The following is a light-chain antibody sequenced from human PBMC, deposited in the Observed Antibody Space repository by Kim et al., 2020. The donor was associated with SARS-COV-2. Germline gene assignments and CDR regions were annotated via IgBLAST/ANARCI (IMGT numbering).Light chain of an antibody. Sequence: LTQPPSVSGTPGQRVTISCSGGRSDIGSNTVNWYQQLPGTSPRLLIYSNDKRPSGVPGRFSGSRSGTSASLAISGLQSDDEADYFCASWDDGLSGPVFGGGTQLTVL. CDR1: RSDIGSNT. CDR2: SND. J-gene: IGLJ2*01. V-gene: IGLV1-44*01. CDR3: ASWDDGLSGPV.